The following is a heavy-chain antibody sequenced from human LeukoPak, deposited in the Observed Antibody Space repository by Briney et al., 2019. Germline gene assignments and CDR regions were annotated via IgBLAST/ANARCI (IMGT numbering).Heavy chain of an antibody. CDR1: GGSFSGYY. V-gene: IGHV4-34*01. CDR2: INHSGST. Sequence: SETLSLTCAVYGGSFSGYYWSWIRQPPGKGLEWIGEINHSGSTNYNPSLKSRVTISVDTSKNQFSLKLSSVTAADTAVYYCARGATYYDILTGYYNGQPHHFDYWGQGTLVTVSS. D-gene: IGHD3-9*01. CDR3: ARGATYYDILTGYYNGQPHHFDY. J-gene: IGHJ4*02.